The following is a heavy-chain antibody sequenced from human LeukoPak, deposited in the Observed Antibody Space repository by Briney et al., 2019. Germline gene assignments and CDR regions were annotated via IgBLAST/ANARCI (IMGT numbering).Heavy chain of an antibody. D-gene: IGHD2-21*02. CDR2: IYSGGST. J-gene: IGHJ3*02. Sequence: GGSLRLSCAASGFTVSSYYMSWVRQAPGKGLKWVSVIYSGGSTYYEDSVKGRFTISRDNSKSTLYLQMNSLRAEDTAVYYCARDRGCGDCYPPANDAFDIWGQGTMVTVSS. CDR3: ARDRGCGDCYPPANDAFDI. CDR1: GFTVSSYY. V-gene: IGHV3-66*01.